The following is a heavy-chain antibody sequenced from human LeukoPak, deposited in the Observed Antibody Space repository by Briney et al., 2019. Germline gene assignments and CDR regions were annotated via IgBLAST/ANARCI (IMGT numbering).Heavy chain of an antibody. Sequence: PSETLSLTCAVYGGSFSGYYWSWIRQPPGKGLEWIGEINHSGSTNYNPSLKSRVTISVDTSKNQFSLKLSSVTAADTAVYYCARREWTQATVTFFDYWGQGSLVTVSS. CDR1: GGSFSGYY. CDR2: INHSGST. D-gene: IGHD4-17*01. J-gene: IGHJ4*02. CDR3: ARREWTQATVTFFDY. V-gene: IGHV4-34*01.